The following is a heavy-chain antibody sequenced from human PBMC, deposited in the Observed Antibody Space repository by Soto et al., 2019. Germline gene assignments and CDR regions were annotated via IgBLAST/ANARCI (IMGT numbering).Heavy chain of an antibody. V-gene: IGHV2-5*02. Sequence: SGPTLVNPTETLTLTCTFSGFSLSNSGVGVGWIRQPPGKALEWLALIYWDDDKRYSPSLKSRLTITKDTSKNQVVLTMTNMDPVDTATYYCAHRPLYGSGSYFGVGKVWFDPWGQGTLVTVSS. CDR2: IYWDDDK. D-gene: IGHD3-10*01. CDR3: AHRPLYGSGSYFGVGKVWFDP. J-gene: IGHJ5*02. CDR1: GFSLSNSGVG.